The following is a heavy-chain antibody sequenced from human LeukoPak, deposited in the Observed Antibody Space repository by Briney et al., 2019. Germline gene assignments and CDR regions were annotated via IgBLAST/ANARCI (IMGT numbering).Heavy chain of an antibody. CDR1: GYTFTSYG. D-gene: IGHD3-3*01. CDR2: INAYNGNT. V-gene: IGHV1-18*01. CDR3: ARGGVDTIFGVVIHFDY. J-gene: IGHJ4*02. Sequence: GASVKVSCKASGYTFTSYGISWVRQSAGQGLEWRGWINAYNGNTNYAQKHQGRVTMTTDTSTSTDCMELRSLRSDDTAVYYCARGGVDTIFGVVIHFDYWGQGTLVTVSS.